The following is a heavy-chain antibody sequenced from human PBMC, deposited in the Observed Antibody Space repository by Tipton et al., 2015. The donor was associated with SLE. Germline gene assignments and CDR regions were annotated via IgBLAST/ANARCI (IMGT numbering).Heavy chain of an antibody. CDR1: GGSFSSHS. CDR3: ARSGFYHRADAFDI. V-gene: IGHV4-59*08. D-gene: IGHD3-10*01. J-gene: IGHJ3*02. Sequence: LRLSCTISGGSFSSHSWNWIRQPPGKGLEWIGYIFYSGSTNYNPSLKSRVTISVDTSKNQFSLKLSSVTAADTAVYYCARSGFYHRADAFDIWGQGTMVTVSS. CDR2: IFYSGST.